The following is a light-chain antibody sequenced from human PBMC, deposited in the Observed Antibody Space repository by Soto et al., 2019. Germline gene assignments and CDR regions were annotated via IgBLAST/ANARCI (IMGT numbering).Light chain of an antibody. V-gene: IGKV1-33*01. Sequence: DIQMTQSPSSLSASVGDRVTITCQASQDIRNFLNWYQQKPGKAPKLLIYDASNLETGVPSRFSGSGSGTDFTFTISSLQPEDIATYYGQQYDILPPFGQGTKLEIK. CDR1: QDIRNF. CDR3: QQYDILPP. CDR2: DAS. J-gene: IGKJ2*01.